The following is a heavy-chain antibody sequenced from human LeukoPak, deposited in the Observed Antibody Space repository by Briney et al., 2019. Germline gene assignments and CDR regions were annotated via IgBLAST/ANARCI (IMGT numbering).Heavy chain of an antibody. CDR1: GGTFRSYA. Sequence: ASVKVSCKASGGTFRSYAFSWVRQAPGQGLEWMGGIIPIFGTTNYAQKFQGRVTITADESTSTAYMELSSLRFEDTAVYYCARAGGYYYDSSGYLYYFDYWGQGTLVTVSS. CDR2: IIPIFGTT. D-gene: IGHD3-22*01. J-gene: IGHJ4*02. CDR3: ARAGGYYYDSSGYLYYFDY. V-gene: IGHV1-69*13.